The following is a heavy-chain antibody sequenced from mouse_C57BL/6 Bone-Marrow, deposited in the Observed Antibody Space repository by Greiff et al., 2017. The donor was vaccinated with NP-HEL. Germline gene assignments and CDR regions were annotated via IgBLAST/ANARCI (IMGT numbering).Heavy chain of an antibody. D-gene: IGHD2-12*01. V-gene: IGHV1-15*01. CDR2: IDPENGGT. Sequence: QVQLQQSGAELVRPGASVTLSCKASGYTFTDYEMHWVKQTPVHGLEWIGAIDPENGGTAYNQKFKGKAILTADKSSSTAYMQLRSLTSEDSAVYYYTRNLDSSYASYAMDYWGQGTSVTASS. CDR3: TRNLDSSYASYAMDY. CDR1: GYTFTDYE. J-gene: IGHJ4*01.